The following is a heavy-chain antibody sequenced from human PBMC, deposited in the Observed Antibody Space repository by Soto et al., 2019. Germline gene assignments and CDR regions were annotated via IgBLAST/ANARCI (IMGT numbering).Heavy chain of an antibody. Sequence: QVQLVESGGGLVKPGGSLRLSCAASGFTFSDYYMSWIRQAPGKGLEWVSYISSSGNTIYYVDSVKGRFTISRDNAKNSLFLQMNSLRAEDTAVYYCARALGYYDSSGYYYEGPWFDPWGQGTLVTVSS. J-gene: IGHJ5*02. CDR2: ISSSGNTI. V-gene: IGHV3-11*01. D-gene: IGHD3-22*01. CDR1: GFTFSDYY. CDR3: ARALGYYDSSGYYYEGPWFDP.